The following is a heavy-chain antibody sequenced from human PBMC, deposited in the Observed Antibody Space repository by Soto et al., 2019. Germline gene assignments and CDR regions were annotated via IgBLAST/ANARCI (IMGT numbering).Heavy chain of an antibody. Sequence: GGSLRLSCAASGFIFNEYGMHWVRQAPGKGLEWVAVIWYDGSNKYYADSVKGRFTFSRDKSKNTMSLQMNSLRVEDTAIYYCARWGCSGSNCNLNQRSFDLWGQGTLVTVSS. CDR2: IWYDGSNK. V-gene: IGHV3-33*01. CDR1: GFIFNEYG. D-gene: IGHD2-15*01. J-gene: IGHJ5*02. CDR3: ARWGCSGSNCNLNQRSFDL.